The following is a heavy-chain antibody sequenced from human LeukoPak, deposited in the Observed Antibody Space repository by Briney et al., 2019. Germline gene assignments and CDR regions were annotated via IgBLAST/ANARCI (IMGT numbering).Heavy chain of an antibody. Sequence: SETLSLTCTVSGGSIISSSYYWGWIRQPPGKGLEWIGSIYYSGSTYYNPSLKSRVTISVDTSKNQFSLKLSSVTAADTAVYYCARAGGSGSYYKGALDYWGQGTLVTVSS. D-gene: IGHD3-10*01. CDR1: GGSIISSSYY. CDR3: ARAGGSGSYYKGALDY. CDR2: IYYSGST. J-gene: IGHJ4*02. V-gene: IGHV4-39*07.